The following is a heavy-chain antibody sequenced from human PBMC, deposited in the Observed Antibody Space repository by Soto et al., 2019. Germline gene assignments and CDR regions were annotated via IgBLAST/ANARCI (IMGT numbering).Heavy chain of an antibody. Sequence: QVQLQESGPGLVKPSETLSLTCTVSGGSISSYYWSWIRQPPGKGLEWIGYIYYSGSTNYNPSLKSRVTISVDTSKNQFSLKLSSVTAADTAVYYCARDRKGDFCSGYYPPSFDYWGQGTLVTVSS. CDR3: ARDRKGDFCSGYYPPSFDY. CDR2: IYYSGST. CDR1: GGSISSYY. J-gene: IGHJ4*02. D-gene: IGHD3-3*01. V-gene: IGHV4-59*01.